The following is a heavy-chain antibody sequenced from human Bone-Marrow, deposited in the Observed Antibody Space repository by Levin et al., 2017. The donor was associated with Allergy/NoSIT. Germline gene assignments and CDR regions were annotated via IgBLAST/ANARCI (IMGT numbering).Heavy chain of an antibody. CDR2: IYWDDDK. D-gene: IGHD3-9*01. V-gene: IGHV2-5*02. CDR3: ARTFSTDWSIDY. Sequence: SGPTLVKPTQTLTLTCTFSGFSLRTTGASVGWIRQPPGKALEWLALIYWDDDKRYRPSLKSRLTITKETSKNQVVLTMTNMDPVDTGTYYCARTFSTDWSIDYWGQGTLVTVSS. J-gene: IGHJ4*02. CDR1: GFSLRTTGAS.